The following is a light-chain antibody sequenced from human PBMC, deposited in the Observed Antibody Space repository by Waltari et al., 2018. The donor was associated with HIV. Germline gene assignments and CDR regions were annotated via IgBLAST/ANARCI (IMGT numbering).Light chain of an antibody. CDR2: DVT. V-gene: IGLV2-11*01. Sequence: QSALTQPRSVSGSPGQSVTISCTGTSSDVGGYNYVSWYQQHPGKAATLMIYDVTKRPAGVPDRFSGSKSGNTASLTISGLQAEDEADYYCCSYAGIYTFLFGGGTKLTVL. J-gene: IGLJ2*01. CDR1: SSDVGGYNY. CDR3: CSYAGIYTFL.